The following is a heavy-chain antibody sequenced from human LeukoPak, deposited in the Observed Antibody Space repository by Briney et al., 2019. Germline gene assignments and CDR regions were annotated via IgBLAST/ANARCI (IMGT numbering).Heavy chain of an antibody. J-gene: IGHJ4*02. CDR1: GYTFTGYY. Sequence: ASVTVSCKASGYTFTGYYMHWVRQAPGQRLEWMGWINAGNGNTKYSQKFQGRVTITRDTSASTAYMELSSLRSEDTAVYYCARGPEIWFGELLGPFDYWGQGTLVTVSS. CDR3: ARGPEIWFGELLGPFDY. V-gene: IGHV1-3*01. CDR2: INAGNGNT. D-gene: IGHD3-10*01.